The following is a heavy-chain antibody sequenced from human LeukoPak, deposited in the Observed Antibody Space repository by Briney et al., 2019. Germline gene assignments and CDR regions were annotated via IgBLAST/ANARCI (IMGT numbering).Heavy chain of an antibody. Sequence: GGSLRLSRAASGFTVSSNYMSWVRQAPGKGLEWVSVIYSGGNTYYADSVKGRFTISRDNSKNTLYLQMNSLRPEDTAVYYCARDVAYGANDYWGQGTLVTVSS. CDR2: IYSGGNT. J-gene: IGHJ4*02. CDR3: ARDVAYGANDY. CDR1: GFTVSSNY. V-gene: IGHV3-53*01. D-gene: IGHD4-23*01.